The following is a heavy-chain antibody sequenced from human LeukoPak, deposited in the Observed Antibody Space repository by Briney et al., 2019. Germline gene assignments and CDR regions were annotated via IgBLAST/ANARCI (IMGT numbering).Heavy chain of an antibody. V-gene: IGHV4-59*01. CDR2: VYYSETP. CDR1: GSVMSSYY. D-gene: IGHD2-2*03. Sequence: SEXLSLTCTVSGSVMSSYYWSWIRQPPGKGLEWIGNVYYSETPNYNPSLISRVSISLDTSKKVFSLNLKSVTAADTAMYYCARGLGYCSSTICSHRFDIWGQGTMVAVSS. CDR3: ARGLGYCSSTICSHRFDI. J-gene: IGHJ3*02.